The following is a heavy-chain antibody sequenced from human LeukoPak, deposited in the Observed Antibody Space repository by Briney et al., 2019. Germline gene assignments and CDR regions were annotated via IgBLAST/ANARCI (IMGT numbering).Heavy chain of an antibody. D-gene: IGHD3-10*01. CDR2: IYYSGST. CDR3: ARAGPWQIDP. V-gene: IGHV4-39*07. CDR1: GGSISSSSYY. Sequence: PSETLSLTCTVSGGSISSSSYYWGWIRQPPGKGLEWIGSIYYSGSTYYNPSLKSRVTISLDRSKNQFFLRVTSVTAADTAVYYCARAGPWQIDPWGQGTLVTVSS. J-gene: IGHJ5*02.